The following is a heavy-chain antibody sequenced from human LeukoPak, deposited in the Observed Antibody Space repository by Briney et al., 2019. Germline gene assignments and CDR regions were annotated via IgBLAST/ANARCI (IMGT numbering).Heavy chain of an antibody. CDR3: ARDFCSSTSCFTGWFDP. CDR1: GGSISSSSYY. J-gene: IGHJ5*02. D-gene: IGHD2-2*01. V-gene: IGHV4-39*07. Sequence: SETLSLTCTVSGGSISSSSYYWGWIRQPPGKGLEWIGSIYYSGSTYYNPSLKSRVTISVDTSKNQFSLKLSSVTAADTAVYYCARDFCSSTSCFTGWFDPWGQGTLVTVSS. CDR2: IYYSGST.